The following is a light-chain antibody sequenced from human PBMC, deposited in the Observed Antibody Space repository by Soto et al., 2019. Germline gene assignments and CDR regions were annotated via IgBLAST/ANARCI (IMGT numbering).Light chain of an antibody. J-gene: IGLJ1*01. CDR3: SSYAGSDNFV. V-gene: IGLV2-8*01. CDR2: EVS. CDR1: SSDVGGYNY. Sequence: QSALTQPPSASGSPGQSVTISCTGTSSDVGGYNYVSWYQQHPGKVPKLIIYEVSKRPSGVPDRFSGSKSGNTASLTVSGLQAEDEADYYCSSYAGSDNFVFGTGTKLT.